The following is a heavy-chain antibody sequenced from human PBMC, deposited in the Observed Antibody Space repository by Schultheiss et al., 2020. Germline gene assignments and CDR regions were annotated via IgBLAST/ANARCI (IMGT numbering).Heavy chain of an antibody. CDR1: GFTFSNSD. CDR2: VSWNGSRT. V-gene: IGHV3-19*01. Sequence: GGSLRLSCAASGFTFSNSDMNWVRQAPGKGLEWVSGVSWNGSRTHYADSVKGRFIISRDNSRNFLYQQMNSLRPEDMAVYYCVRDLTPVDYGDYGYPNYGMDVWGQGTTVTVSS. CDR3: VRDLTPVDYGDYGYPNYGMDV. D-gene: IGHD4-17*01. J-gene: IGHJ6*02.